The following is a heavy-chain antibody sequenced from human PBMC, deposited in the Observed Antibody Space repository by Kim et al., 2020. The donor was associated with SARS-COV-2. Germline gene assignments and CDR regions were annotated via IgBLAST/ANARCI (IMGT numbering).Heavy chain of an antibody. D-gene: IGHD3-22*01. Sequence: DSGKGRFTISRDNSKNTLYRQMNSLRAEDTAVYYCARGRGIYDSSGYFDHWGQGTLVTVSS. J-gene: IGHJ4*02. CDR3: ARGRGIYDSSGYFDH. V-gene: IGHV3-53*01.